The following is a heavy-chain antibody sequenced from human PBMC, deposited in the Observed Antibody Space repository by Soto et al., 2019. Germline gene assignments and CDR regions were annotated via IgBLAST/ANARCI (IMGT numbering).Heavy chain of an antibody. V-gene: IGHV1-69*12. D-gene: IGHD3-22*01. J-gene: IGHJ4*02. CDR1: GGTFRNYA. Sequence: QVQLVQSGAEVKKPGSSVKVSCKASGGTFRNYAINWVRQAPGQGLEWMGGIIPIFGTPKYAQRFQGRVTITADEATSTAYMELISLRSEDTAVYYCAAPDYFGSSGYSPYLYFQNWGQGTLVTVSS. CDR2: IIPIFGTP. CDR3: AAPDYFGSSGYSPYLYFQN.